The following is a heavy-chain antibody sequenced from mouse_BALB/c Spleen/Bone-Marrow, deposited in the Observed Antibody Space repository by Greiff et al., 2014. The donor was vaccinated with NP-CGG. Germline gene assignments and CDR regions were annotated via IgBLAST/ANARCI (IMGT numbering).Heavy chain of an antibody. CDR1: GFSLTGYG. J-gene: IGHJ4*01. V-gene: IGHV2-6-7*01. CDR3: AREPHYYAMDY. Sequence: VKLMESGPGLAAPSQSLSITCTVSGFSLTGYGVNWVRQPPGKGLEWLGMIWGDGSTDYNSALKSRLSISKDNSKSQVFLKMNSLQTDDTARYYCAREPHYYAMDYWGQGTSVTVSS. CDR2: IWGDGST.